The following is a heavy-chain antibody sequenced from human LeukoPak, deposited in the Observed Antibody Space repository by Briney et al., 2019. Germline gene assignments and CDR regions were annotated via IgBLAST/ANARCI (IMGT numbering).Heavy chain of an antibody. CDR3: AREGPVES. D-gene: IGHD2-2*01. J-gene: IGHJ4*02. CDR2: IYTSGTT. Sequence: SETLSLTCSVSGGSINNYYWSWIRQPAGKGLEWIGRIYTSGTTNYNPSLQSRVTISLDKSKNQFSLKLTSVTAADTAVYYCAREGPVESWGQGTLVTVSS. CDR1: GGSINNYY. V-gene: IGHV4-4*07.